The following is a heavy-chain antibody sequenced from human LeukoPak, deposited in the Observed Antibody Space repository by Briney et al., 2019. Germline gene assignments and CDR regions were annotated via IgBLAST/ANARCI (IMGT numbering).Heavy chain of an antibody. Sequence: GGSLRLSCAASGFTFSSYGMHWVRQAPGKGLEWVAVISYDGSNKYYADSVKGRFTIFRDNSKNTLCLQMNSLRAEDTAVYYCATSRDFDLWGRGTLVTVSS. CDR2: ISYDGSNK. CDR1: GFTFSSYG. CDR3: ATSRDFDL. J-gene: IGHJ2*01. V-gene: IGHV3-30*03.